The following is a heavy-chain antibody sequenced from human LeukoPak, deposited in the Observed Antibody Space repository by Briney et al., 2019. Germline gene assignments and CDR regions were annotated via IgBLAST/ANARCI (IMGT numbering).Heavy chain of an antibody. V-gene: IGHV3-43*02. D-gene: IGHD6-19*01. CDR2: ISGDGGST. J-gene: IGHJ3*02. CDR3: AKLVGSGGRPGAFDI. CDR1: GFTFDDYA. Sequence: SGGSLRLSCAASGFTFDDYAMHWVRQAPGKGLEWVSLISGDGGSTYYADSVKGRFTISRDNNKNSLYPQMNSLRTEDTALYYCAKLVGSGGRPGAFDIWGQGTMVTVSS.